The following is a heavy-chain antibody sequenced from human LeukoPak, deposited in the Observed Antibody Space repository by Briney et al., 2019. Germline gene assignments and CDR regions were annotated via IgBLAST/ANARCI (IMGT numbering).Heavy chain of an antibody. Sequence: ASVKVSCKASRYTFTSYYMHWVRQAPRQGVEWMGIINPIGGSTSYAQKFQGRVTMTRDTSTSTVYMELSSLRSEDTAVYYCARDRSPAPGRSYGRGHFDYWGQGTLVTVSS. CDR3: ARDRSPAPGRSYGRGHFDY. CDR2: INPIGGST. J-gene: IGHJ4*02. V-gene: IGHV1-46*01. D-gene: IGHD5-18*01. CDR1: RYTFTSYY.